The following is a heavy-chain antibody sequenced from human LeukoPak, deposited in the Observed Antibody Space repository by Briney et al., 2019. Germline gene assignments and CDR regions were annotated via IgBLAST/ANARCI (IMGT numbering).Heavy chain of an antibody. D-gene: IGHD3-22*01. Sequence: PGGSLRLSCAASGFTFSSYSMSWVRQAPGKGLESVSYISSSSSIIYYADSVKGRFTISWDNAKNSLYLQMNSLRAEDTAVYYCARDYYFDSSGYPIDYWGQGTLVTVSS. CDR1: GFTFSSYS. CDR2: ISSSSSII. V-gene: IGHV3-48*04. CDR3: ARDYYFDSSGYPIDY. J-gene: IGHJ4*02.